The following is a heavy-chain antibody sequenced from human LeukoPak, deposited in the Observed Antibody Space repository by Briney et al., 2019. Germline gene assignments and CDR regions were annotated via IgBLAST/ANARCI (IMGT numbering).Heavy chain of an antibody. D-gene: IGHD3-3*01. Sequence: PSETLSLTCTVSGGSISSYYWSWIRQPPGKGLEWIGYIYYSGSTNYNPSLKSRVTISVDTSKNQFSLKLSSVTAADTAVYYCARVKTIFGVVIPYLDYWGQGTLVTVSS. CDR1: GGSISSYY. CDR3: ARVKTIFGVVIPYLDY. V-gene: IGHV4-59*01. CDR2: IYYSGST. J-gene: IGHJ4*02.